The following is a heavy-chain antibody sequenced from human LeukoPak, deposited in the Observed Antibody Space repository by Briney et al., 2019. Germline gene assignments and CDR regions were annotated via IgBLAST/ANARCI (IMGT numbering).Heavy chain of an antibody. CDR3: ARVKDILTGYYRYFDD. CDR1: GYTFTSYA. D-gene: IGHD3-9*01. CDR2: INAGNGNT. Sequence: GASVKVSCKASGYTFTSYAMHWVRQAPGQRLEWMGWINAGNGNTKYSQKFQGRVTITRDTSASTAYMELSSLRSEDTAVYYCARVKDILTGYYRYFDDWGQGTLVTVSS. J-gene: IGHJ4*02. V-gene: IGHV1-3*01.